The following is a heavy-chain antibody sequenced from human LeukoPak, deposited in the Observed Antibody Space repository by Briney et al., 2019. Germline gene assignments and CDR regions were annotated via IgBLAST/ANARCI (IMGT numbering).Heavy chain of an antibody. V-gene: IGHV4-39*01. CDR1: GGSISRSSSY. CDR3: VRPNRCTDSSCYSFDY. D-gene: IGHD6-25*01. CDR2: FYHSGIT. Sequence: SETLSLTCTVSGGSISRSSSYWGWIRQPPGSTLEWIGNFYHSGITYYNPALKSRVTMSVDTSKNQFSLKLTPVTAADTAVYYCVRPNRCTDSSCYSFDYWGQGVLVTVSS. J-gene: IGHJ4*02.